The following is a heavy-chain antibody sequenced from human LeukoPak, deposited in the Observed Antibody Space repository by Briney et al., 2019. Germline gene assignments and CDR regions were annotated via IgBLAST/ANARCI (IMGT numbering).Heavy chain of an antibody. D-gene: IGHD3-3*01. Sequence: ASVKVSCKASGGTFSSYAISWVRQAPGQGLEWMGGIIPIFGTANYAQKFQGRVTITTDESTSTAYMELSSLRSEDTAVYYCARALDYDFWSGSFDYWGQGTLVTVSS. CDR2: IIPIFGTA. CDR3: ARALDYDFWSGSFDY. CDR1: GGTFSSYA. J-gene: IGHJ4*02. V-gene: IGHV1-69*05.